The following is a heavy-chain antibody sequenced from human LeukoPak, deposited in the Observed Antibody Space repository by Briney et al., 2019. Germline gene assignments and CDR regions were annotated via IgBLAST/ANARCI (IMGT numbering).Heavy chain of an antibody. Sequence: SETLSLTCTVSGGSISSYYWSWIRQPAGKGLEWIGRTYTSGSTNYNPSLKSRVTMSVDTSKNQFSLKLSSVTAADTAVYYCARSYYYDSSGYTDDYWGQGTLVTVSS. D-gene: IGHD3-22*01. CDR2: TYTSGST. CDR1: GGSISSYY. V-gene: IGHV4-4*07. CDR3: ARSYYYDSSGYTDDY. J-gene: IGHJ4*02.